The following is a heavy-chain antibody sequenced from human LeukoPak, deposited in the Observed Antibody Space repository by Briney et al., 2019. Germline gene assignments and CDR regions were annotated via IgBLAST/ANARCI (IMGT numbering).Heavy chain of an antibody. V-gene: IGHV3-74*01. CDR3: ARDSVEWYFFDY. J-gene: IGHJ4*02. CDR2: TNRDGRST. Sequence: PGGSLRLSCAASGFTFSSYWMHWVRQAPGKGPVWVARTNRDGRSTAYADSVKGRFPISKDNAKNTLYLLMNGLRAEDTAVYYCARDSVEWYFFDYWGQGTLVTVSS. D-gene: IGHD3-3*01. CDR1: GFTFSSYW.